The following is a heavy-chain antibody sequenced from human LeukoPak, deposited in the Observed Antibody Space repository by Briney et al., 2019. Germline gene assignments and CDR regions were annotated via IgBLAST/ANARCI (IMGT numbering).Heavy chain of an antibody. CDR3: ARDYGSGSQPFDY. V-gene: IGHV4-59*01. D-gene: IGHD3-10*01. J-gene: IGHJ4*02. Sequence: SETLSLTCTVSGGSISSYYWSWIRQPPGKGLEWIGYIYYSGSTNYNPSLKSRVTISVDTSKNQFSLKLSSVTAAHTAVYYCARDYGSGSQPFDYWGQGTLVTVSS. CDR2: IYYSGST. CDR1: GGSISSYY.